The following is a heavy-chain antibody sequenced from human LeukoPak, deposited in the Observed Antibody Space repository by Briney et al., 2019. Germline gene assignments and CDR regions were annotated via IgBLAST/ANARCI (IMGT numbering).Heavy chain of an antibody. CDR1: GFTFSSYT. D-gene: IGHD6-19*01. J-gene: IGHJ4*02. CDR2: ISYDGFNK. Sequence: GGSLRLSCAASGFTFSSYTIYWVRQAPGKGLEWVAGISYDGFNKYYADSVKGRFTISRDNSKNTLYLQMNSLRAEDTAVYYCARSIAVAVALDYWGQGTLVTVSS. V-gene: IGHV3-30*04. CDR3: ARSIAVAVALDY.